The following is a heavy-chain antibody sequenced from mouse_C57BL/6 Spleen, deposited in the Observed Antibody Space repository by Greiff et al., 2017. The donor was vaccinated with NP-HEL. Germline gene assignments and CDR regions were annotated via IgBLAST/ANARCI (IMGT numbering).Heavy chain of an antibody. CDR3: ARNYYYGSSYWYFDV. CDR1: GYTFTDYY. CDR2: INPNNGGT. J-gene: IGHJ1*03. V-gene: IGHV1-26*01. Sequence: VQLQQSGPELVKPGASVKISCKASGYTFTDYYMNWVKQSHGKSLEWIGDINPNNGGTSYNQKFKGKATLTVDKSSSTAYMELRSLTSEDSAVYYCARNYYYGSSYWYFDVWGTGTTVTVSS. D-gene: IGHD1-1*01.